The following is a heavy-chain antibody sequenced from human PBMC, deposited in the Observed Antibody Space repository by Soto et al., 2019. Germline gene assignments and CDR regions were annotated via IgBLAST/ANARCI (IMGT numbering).Heavy chain of an antibody. J-gene: IGHJ6*02. V-gene: IGHV3-13*01. D-gene: IGHD2-15*01. CDR1: GFTFSSYD. CDR3: ARAPSIVGMDV. CDR2: IGTAGDT. Sequence: PGGSLRLSCAASGFTFSSYDMHWVRQATGKGLEWVSAIGTAGDTYYPGSVNGRFTISRENAKNSLYLQMNSLRAGDTAVYYCARAPSIVGMDVWGQGTTVTVSS.